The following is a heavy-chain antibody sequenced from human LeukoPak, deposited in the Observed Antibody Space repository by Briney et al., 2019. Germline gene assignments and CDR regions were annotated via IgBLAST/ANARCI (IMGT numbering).Heavy chain of an antibody. CDR2: ISGGGVST. D-gene: IGHD3-10*01. CDR3: AKGMVRGVIPDY. Sequence: PGGSLRLSCAASGFTFSGYAMSWVRQAPGKRLEWVSAISGGGVSTYYADSIKGRFTISRDDSKNTLYLQMNSLRAEDTAVYYCAKGMVRGVIPDYWGQGTLVTVSS. J-gene: IGHJ4*02. CDR1: GFTFSGYA. V-gene: IGHV3-23*01.